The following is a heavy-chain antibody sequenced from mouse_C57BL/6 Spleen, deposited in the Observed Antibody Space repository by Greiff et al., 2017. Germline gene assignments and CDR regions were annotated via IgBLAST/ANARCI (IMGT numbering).Heavy chain of an antibody. Sequence: VQLQQSGAELVRPGASVKLSCTASGFNIKDDYMHWVKQRPEQGLEWIGWIDPENGDTEYASKFQGKATITADTSSNTAYLQLSSLTSEDTAVYYCSYYRRFAYWGQGTLVTVSA. CDR1: GFNIKDDY. D-gene: IGHD2-12*01. CDR3: SYYRRFAY. V-gene: IGHV14-4*01. J-gene: IGHJ3*01. CDR2: IDPENGDT.